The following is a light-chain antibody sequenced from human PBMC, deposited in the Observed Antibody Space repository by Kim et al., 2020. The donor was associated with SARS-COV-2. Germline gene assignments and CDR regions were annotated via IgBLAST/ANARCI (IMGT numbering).Light chain of an antibody. CDR2: GKN. V-gene: IGLV3-19*01. CDR3: KSRDSSGNLLV. Sequence: SSELTQDPAVSVALGQTVRITCQGDNLRTYYASWYQQKPGQAPVLVIFGKNNRPSGIPDRFSGSSSGNTASLTITGAQAEEEADSYCKSRDSSGNLLVFG. CDR1: NLRTYY. J-gene: IGLJ2*01.